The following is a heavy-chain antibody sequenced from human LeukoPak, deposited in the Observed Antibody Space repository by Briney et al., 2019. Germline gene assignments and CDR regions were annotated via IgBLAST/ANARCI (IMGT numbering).Heavy chain of an antibody. D-gene: IGHD6-13*01. CDR1: VGTFRSYA. CDR2: IIPIFGTA. CDR3: ARTLAGPDYFDY. J-gene: IGHJ4*02. V-gene: IGHV1-69*06. Sequence: GSSVKVSCKASVGTFRSYAISWVRQAPGQGLEWMGGIIPIFGTANYAQKFQGRVTITADKSTSTAYMELSSLRSEDTAVYYCARTLAGPDYFDYWGQGTLVTVSS.